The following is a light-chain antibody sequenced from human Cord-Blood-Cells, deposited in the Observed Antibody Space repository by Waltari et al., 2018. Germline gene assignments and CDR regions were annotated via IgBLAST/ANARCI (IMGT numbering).Light chain of an antibody. CDR2: SNN. V-gene: IGLV1-47*02. J-gene: IGLJ1*01. CDR3: AAWDDSLGGYV. Sequence: QSVLTPPPSASGTPVQRVTISCSGSTPNIGSSHVSCYQQLPGTAPKLLIYSNNQRPSGVPDRFSGSKSGNSASLASSGLRSEDAADYYCAAWDDSLGGYVFGTGTKVTVL. CDR1: TPNIGSSH.